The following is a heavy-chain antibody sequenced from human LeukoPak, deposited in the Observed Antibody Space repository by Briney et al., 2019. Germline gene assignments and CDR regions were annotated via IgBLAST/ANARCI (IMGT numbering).Heavy chain of an antibody. J-gene: IGHJ4*02. CDR1: GGTFSSYT. V-gene: IGHV1-69*02. CDR2: VIPFLGIT. Sequence: ASVTVSCKASGGTFSSYTITWVRQAPGQGLEWMGRVIPFLGITNYAQKFQGRVTITADKSTSTAYMELSSLRSEDTAIYYCAAGDGNYGDYINYWGQGTLVTVSS. CDR3: AAGDGNYGDYINY. D-gene: IGHD4-17*01.